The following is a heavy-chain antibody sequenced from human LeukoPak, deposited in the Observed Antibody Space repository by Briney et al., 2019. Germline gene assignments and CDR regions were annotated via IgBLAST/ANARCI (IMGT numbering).Heavy chain of an antibody. CDR1: GGTFSNYA. V-gene: IGHV1-69*05. D-gene: IGHD3-22*01. CDR3: ARGGEANYYDTSGYYLYYY. CDR2: IIPIFGTT. J-gene: IGHJ4*02. Sequence: GASVKVSCKASGGTFSNYAISWVRQAPGQVLESMGRIIPIFGTTNYAQKFQGRVTITTDESTSTAYMELSSLRSEDTAVYYCARGGEANYYDTSGYYLYYYWGQGTLVTVSS.